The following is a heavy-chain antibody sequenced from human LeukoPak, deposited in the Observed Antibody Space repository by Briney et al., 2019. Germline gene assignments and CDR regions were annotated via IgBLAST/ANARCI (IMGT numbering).Heavy chain of an antibody. Sequence: PGGSLRLSCAASGFTFSSYEMNWVRQAPGKGLEWVSYISSSGSTIYYADSVKGRFTISRDNAKNSLYLQMNSLRAEDTAVYYCARDKTGYSYGYRSNWFDPWGQGTLVTVSS. V-gene: IGHV3-48*03. CDR1: GFTFSSYE. CDR3: ARDKTGYSYGYRSNWFDP. CDR2: ISSSGSTI. D-gene: IGHD5-18*01. J-gene: IGHJ5*02.